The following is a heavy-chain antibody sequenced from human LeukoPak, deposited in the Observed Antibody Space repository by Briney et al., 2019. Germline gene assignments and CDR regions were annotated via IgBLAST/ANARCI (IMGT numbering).Heavy chain of an antibody. D-gene: IGHD4-17*01. CDR1: GFTFTSSA. V-gene: IGHV1-58*01. CDR3: AADTYGDFDFDY. CDR2: IVVGSGNT. J-gene: IGHJ4*02. Sequence: SVKVSCKASGFTFTSSAVQWVRQARGQRLEWIGWIVVGSGNTDYAQKFQERVTITRDMSTSTAYMELSSLRSEDTAVYYCAADTYGDFDFDYWGQGTLVTVSS.